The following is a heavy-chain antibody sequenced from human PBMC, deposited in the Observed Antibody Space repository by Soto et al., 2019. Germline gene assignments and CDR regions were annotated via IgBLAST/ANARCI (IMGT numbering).Heavy chain of an antibody. D-gene: IGHD4-17*01. CDR3: ARHRSTALCILSGGMDF. CDR1: GYSFTSYW. Sequence: PWETLKISCKGSGYSFTSYWIGWVRQMPGKGLEWMGIIYPGDSDTRYSPSFQGQVTISADKSISTAYLQWSSLKASDTAMYYCARHRSTALCILSGGMDFWGRRTTDLVS. V-gene: IGHV5-51*01. J-gene: IGHJ6*02. CDR2: IYPGDSDT.